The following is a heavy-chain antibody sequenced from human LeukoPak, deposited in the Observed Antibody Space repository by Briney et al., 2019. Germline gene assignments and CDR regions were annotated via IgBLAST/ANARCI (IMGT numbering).Heavy chain of an antibody. CDR2: VYYTEST. D-gene: IGHD6-19*01. J-gene: IGHJ3*02. CDR1: GGSLSSYY. CDR3: ARRRWGIAVAGRHGAFDI. V-gene: IGHV4-59*12. Sequence: SETLSLTCTVSGGSLSSYYWSWIRQPPGKGLEWIGYVYYTESTNYNPSLKSRVTISVDTSKNQFSLKLSSVTAADTAVYYCARRRWGIAVAGRHGAFDIWGQGTMVTVSS.